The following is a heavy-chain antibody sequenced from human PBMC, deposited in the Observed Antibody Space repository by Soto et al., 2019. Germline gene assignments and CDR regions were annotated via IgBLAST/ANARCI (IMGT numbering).Heavy chain of an antibody. CDR1: GGSISSGGYY. D-gene: IGHD3-22*01. V-gene: IGHV4-31*03. Sequence: QVQLQESGPGLVKPSQTLSLTCTVSGGSISSGGYYWSWIRQHPGKGLEWIGYIYYSGSTYYNPSLKSGVTISVDTSKNQFSLKLSSVTAADTAVYYCARVDYYDSSGYHDTWYFDLWGRGTLVTVSS. CDR3: ARVDYYDSSGYHDTWYFDL. J-gene: IGHJ2*01. CDR2: IYYSGST.